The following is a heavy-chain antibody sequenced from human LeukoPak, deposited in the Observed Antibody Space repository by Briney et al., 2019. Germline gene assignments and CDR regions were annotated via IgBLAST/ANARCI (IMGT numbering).Heavy chain of an antibody. CDR1: GFTFSSYG. CDR2: IWYDGSNK. CDR3: ARGSRRKYYDILTGYYRTNFDY. J-gene: IGHJ4*02. D-gene: IGHD3-9*01. V-gene: IGHV3-33*01. Sequence: GGSLRLSCAASGFTFSSYGMHWVRQAPGKGLEWVAVIWYDGSNKYYADSVKGRFTISRDNSKNTLYLQMNSLRAEDTAVYYCARGSRRKYYDILTGYYRTNFDYWGQGTLVTVSS.